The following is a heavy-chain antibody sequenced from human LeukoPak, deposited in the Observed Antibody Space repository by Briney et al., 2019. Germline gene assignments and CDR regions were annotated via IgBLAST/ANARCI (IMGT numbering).Heavy chain of an antibody. Sequence: PGGSRRLSCAASGFSFTSYAMGWVRQAPGKGLEWVSGISGGGYTTYYADSVKGRFTISRDNSKNTLYLQMNSLRAEDTAVYYCARGSLGDCTDGVCSLYYFDFWGQGTLVTVSS. CDR3: ARGSLGDCTDGVCSLYYFDF. CDR2: ISGGGYTT. D-gene: IGHD2-8*01. V-gene: IGHV3-23*01. CDR1: GFSFTSYA. J-gene: IGHJ4*02.